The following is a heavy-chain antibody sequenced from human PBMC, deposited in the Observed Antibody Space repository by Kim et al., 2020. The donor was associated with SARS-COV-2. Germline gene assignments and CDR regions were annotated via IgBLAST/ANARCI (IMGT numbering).Heavy chain of an antibody. CDR1: GYTFTSYG. J-gene: IGHJ6*02. Sequence: ASVKVSCKASGYTFTSYGISWVRQAPGQGLEWMGWISAYNGNTNYAQKLQGRVTMTTDTSTSTAYMELRSLRSDDTAVYYCARGLWELQASYYYYYGMDVWGQGTTGTVSS. D-gene: IGHD1-26*01. V-gene: IGHV1-18*04. CDR2: ISAYNGNT. CDR3: ARGLWELQASYYYYYGMDV.